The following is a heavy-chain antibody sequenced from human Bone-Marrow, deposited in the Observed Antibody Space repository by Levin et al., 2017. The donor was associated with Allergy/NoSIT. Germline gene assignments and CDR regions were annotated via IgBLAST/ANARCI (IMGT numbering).Heavy chain of an antibody. J-gene: IGHJ5*02. CDR3: ARWVIAADAVGGGWFDP. D-gene: IGHD6-13*01. CDR2: IYGGGIT. CDR1: GFTVSSDY. Sequence: GGSLRLSCAASGFTVSSDYMSWVRQAPGRGLEWVSLIYGGGITDYADSVKGRFTISRDNSKNTLYLELNSLRAEDTAVYYCARWVIAADAVGGGWFDPWGQGTRVTVSS. V-gene: IGHV3-53*01.